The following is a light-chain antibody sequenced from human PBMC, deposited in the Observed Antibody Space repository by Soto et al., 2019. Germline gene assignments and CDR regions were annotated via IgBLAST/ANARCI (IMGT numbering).Light chain of an antibody. CDR1: SGRIASNY. CDR3: QSYDSGNVV. Sequence: NFMLTQPHSVSESPGKTVTISCTGSSGRIASNYVQWYQQRPGSAPTTVMYEDNERPSGVPDRFSGSIDSSSNSASLTISGLKTEDEADYYCQSYDSGNVVFGGGTKLTVL. J-gene: IGLJ2*01. CDR2: EDN. V-gene: IGLV6-57*02.